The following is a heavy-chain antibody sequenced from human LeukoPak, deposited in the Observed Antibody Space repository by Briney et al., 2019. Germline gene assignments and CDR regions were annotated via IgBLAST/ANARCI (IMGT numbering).Heavy chain of an antibody. J-gene: IGHJ5*02. CDR2: INHSGST. CDR3: ARGAYCSSTSCYPPQYNWFDP. Sequence: PSETLSLTCAVYGGSFSGYYWSWIRQPPGKGLEWIGEINHSGSTNYNPSLKSRVTISVDTSKNQFSLKLSSVTAADTAVYYCARGAYCSSTSCYPPQYNWFDPWGQGTPVTVSS. V-gene: IGHV4-34*01. CDR1: GGSFSGYY. D-gene: IGHD2-2*01.